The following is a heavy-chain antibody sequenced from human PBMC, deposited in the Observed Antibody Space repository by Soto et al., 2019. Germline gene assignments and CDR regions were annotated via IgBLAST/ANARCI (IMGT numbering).Heavy chain of an antibody. CDR2: LYYNTNT. D-gene: IGHD2-2*01. J-gene: IGHJ6*02. CDR1: GGSVNSGSYY. CDR3: ARTYCTTTSCQAHGMDV. V-gene: IGHV4-61*01. Sequence: QVQLQESGQGLVKPSETLSLTCPVSGGSVNSGSYYWTWIRQPPGKGLEWIGYLYYNTNTNYNPSLKSRVTISVDTSKNQFSLKLSSVTAADTAVYYCARTYCTTTSCQAHGMDVWGQGTTVTVSS.